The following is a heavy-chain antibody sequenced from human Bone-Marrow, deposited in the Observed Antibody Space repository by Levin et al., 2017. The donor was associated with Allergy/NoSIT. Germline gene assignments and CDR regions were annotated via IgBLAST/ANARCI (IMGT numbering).Heavy chain of an antibody. CDR2: ISGSGQTI. D-gene: IGHD3-22*01. CDR1: GFMFSEYE. J-gene: IGHJ4*02. CDR3: GRPLSGYYESSGYIRH. Sequence: SCAASGFMFSEYEMNWVRQAPGKGPEWLSYISGSGQTIDYADSVKGRFTISRDNDKSSLYLQMNSLRAEDTAVYFCGRPLSGYYESSGYIRHWGQGTLVTVSS. V-gene: IGHV3-48*03.